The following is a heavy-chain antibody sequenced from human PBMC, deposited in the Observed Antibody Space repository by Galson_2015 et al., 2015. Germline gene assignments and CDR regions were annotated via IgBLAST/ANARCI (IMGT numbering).Heavy chain of an antibody. CDR2: IYPGESDN. V-gene: IGHV5-51*01. D-gene: IGHD1-26*01. CDR3: VLNSGVGATVRDS. CDR1: GDSFTSYW. J-gene: IGHJ4*02. Sequence: QCAGEVHEPGVSLQISCKGSGDSFTSYWIGWGRQMPGKGLEWVGIIYPGESDNRYSPSFQGQVTISAGKSISTAYLQWSSLKAGVTAMYYCVLNSGVGATVRDSWGKGTLVTVSS.